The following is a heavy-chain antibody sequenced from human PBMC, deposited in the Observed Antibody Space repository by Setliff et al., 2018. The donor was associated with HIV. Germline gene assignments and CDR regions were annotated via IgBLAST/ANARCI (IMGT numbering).Heavy chain of an antibody. J-gene: IGHJ3*02. Sequence: SETLSLTCAVSGYSVSSGYYWGWIRQPPGKGLEWIASIYYSGSTYYAPSLKSRVTISVDTSKNQFSLRLTSVTAADTAVYFCARVVPREVAPGGFDIWGQGTMVTVSS. CDR3: ARVVPREVAPGGFDI. D-gene: IGHD5-12*01. CDR2: IYYSGST. CDR1: GYSVSSGYY. V-gene: IGHV4-38-2*01.